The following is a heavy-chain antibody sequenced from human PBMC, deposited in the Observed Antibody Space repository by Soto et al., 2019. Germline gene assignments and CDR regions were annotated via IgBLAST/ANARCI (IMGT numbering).Heavy chain of an antibody. CDR2: ISYDGSNK. D-gene: IGHD3-16*01. CDR3: ARWGRYYYMDV. J-gene: IGHJ6*03. CDR1: GFTFSSYG. Sequence: GGSLRLSCAASGFTFSSYGMHWVRQAPGKGLEWVAVISYDGSNKYYADSVKGRFTISRDNSKNTLYLQMNSLRAEDTAVYYWARWGRYYYMDVWGKGTTVTVSS. V-gene: IGHV3-30*03.